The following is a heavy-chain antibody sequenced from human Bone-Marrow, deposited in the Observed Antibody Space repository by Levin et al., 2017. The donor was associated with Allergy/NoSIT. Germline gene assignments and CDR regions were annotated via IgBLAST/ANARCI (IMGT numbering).Heavy chain of an antibody. D-gene: IGHD6-13*01. J-gene: IGHJ4*02. CDR1: GFTFSSYA. CDR3: AKDQTASSSWSEFFDY. V-gene: IGHV3-23*01. CDR2: ISGDSGRT. Sequence: PGGSLRLSCAASGFTFSSYAMSWVRQAPGKGLEWLSGISGDSGRTYYADSVEGRFTISRDNSKNTLYLQMNSLRAEDTAVYYCAKDQTASSSWSEFFDYWGQGTLVTVSS.